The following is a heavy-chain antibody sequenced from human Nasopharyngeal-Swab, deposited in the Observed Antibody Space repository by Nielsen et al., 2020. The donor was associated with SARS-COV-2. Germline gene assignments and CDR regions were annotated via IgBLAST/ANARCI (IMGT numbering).Heavy chain of an antibody. CDR1: GGSISSHY. V-gene: IGHV4-59*11. D-gene: IGHD1-26*01. Sequence: SETLSLTCTVPGGSISSHYWSWIRQSPGKGLEWIGYFYYSGITNYNPSLKSRVTILIDTSKNQFSLKLNSVTAADTAVYYCAREAVGGLVDSWGQGTLVTVSS. CDR2: FYYSGIT. J-gene: IGHJ4*02. CDR3: AREAVGGLVDS.